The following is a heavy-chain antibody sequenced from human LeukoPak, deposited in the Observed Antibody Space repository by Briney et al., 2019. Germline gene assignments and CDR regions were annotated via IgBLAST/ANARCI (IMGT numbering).Heavy chain of an antibody. CDR1: GYSFTTYW. Sequence: GESLKISCKGSGYSFTTYWIGWVRQMPGKGLEWMGIIYPGDSDTRYSPSFKGQVTISADKSITTAFLQWSSLKASDPAIYYCARHRGTRIAAQDYWAQGPLVPVSS. D-gene: IGHD6-6*01. CDR3: ARHRGTRIAAQDY. V-gene: IGHV5-51*01. J-gene: IGHJ4*02. CDR2: IYPGDSDT.